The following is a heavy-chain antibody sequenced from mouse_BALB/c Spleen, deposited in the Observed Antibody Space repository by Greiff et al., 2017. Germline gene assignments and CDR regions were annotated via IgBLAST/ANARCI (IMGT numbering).Heavy chain of an antibody. CDR1: GFSLTGYG. Sequence: VKLVESGPGLVAPSQSLSITCTVSGFSLTGYGVNWVRQPPGKGLEWLGMIWGDGSTDYNSALKSRLSISKDNSKSQVFLKMNSLQTDDTARYYCARGGYYDHDEDYYAMDYWGQGTSVTVSS. J-gene: IGHJ4*01. V-gene: IGHV2-6-7*01. CDR2: IWGDGST. CDR3: ARGGYYDHDEDYYAMDY. D-gene: IGHD2-4*01.